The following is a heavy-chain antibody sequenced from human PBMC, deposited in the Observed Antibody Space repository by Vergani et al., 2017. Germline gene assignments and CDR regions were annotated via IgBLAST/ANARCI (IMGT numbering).Heavy chain of an antibody. V-gene: IGHV1-69*06. CDR1: GGTFSSYA. J-gene: IGHJ5*02. CDR2: IIPIFGTA. D-gene: IGHD3-16*01. CDR3: ARYAPIVITFGDSSHWFDP. Sequence: QVQLVQSGAEVKKPGSSVKVSCKASGGTFSSYAISWVRQAPGQGLEWMGGIIPIFGTANYAQKFQGRVTITADKSTSTAYMELSSLRSEDTAVYYWARYAPIVITFGDSSHWFDPWGQGTLVTVSS.